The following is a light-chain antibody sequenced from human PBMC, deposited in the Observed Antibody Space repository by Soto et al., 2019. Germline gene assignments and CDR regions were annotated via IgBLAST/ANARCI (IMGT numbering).Light chain of an antibody. V-gene: IGKV4-1*01. CDR2: WAS. J-gene: IGKJ4*01. CDR1: QSVLYSSNNKNY. CDR3: QQYYSTPPVLT. Sequence: DIVMTQSPDSLAVSLGERATINCKSSQSVLYSSNNKNYLAWYQQKPGQPPKLLIYWASTRESGVPDRFSGSGSGTDFTLTISSLQAEDVAVYYCQQYYSTPPVLTFGGGTKVEIK.